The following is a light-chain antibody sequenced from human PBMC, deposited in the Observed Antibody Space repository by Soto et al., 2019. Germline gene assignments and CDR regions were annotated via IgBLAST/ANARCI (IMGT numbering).Light chain of an antibody. CDR2: GAS. CDR3: QPYGSSGT. J-gene: IGKJ1*01. V-gene: IGKV3-20*01. CDR1: QSVSID. Sequence: EIGLTQSPSTLSGAPGERATLSCRASQSVSIDLALYQQTPGQAPRLLIYGASNRATGIPDRFSGSGSGTDFTITISRLEPEDFAVYYCQPYGSSGTFGQGTKVDI.